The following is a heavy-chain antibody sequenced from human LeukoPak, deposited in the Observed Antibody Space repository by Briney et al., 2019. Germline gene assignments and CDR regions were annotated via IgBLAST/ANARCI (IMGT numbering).Heavy chain of an antibody. D-gene: IGHD3-10*01. V-gene: IGHV4-61*02. CDR3: AREGLNMVRGVIPKEAWGWFDP. Sequence: SQTLSLTCTVSGGSISSGSYYWNWIRQPAGTGLGWIGRIYTSGSTNYNPSLKSRVTVSVDTSKNQFSLKLSSVTAADTAVYYCAREGLNMVRGVIPKEAWGWFDPWGQGTLVTVSS. CDR2: IYTSGST. CDR1: GGSISSGSYY. J-gene: IGHJ5*02.